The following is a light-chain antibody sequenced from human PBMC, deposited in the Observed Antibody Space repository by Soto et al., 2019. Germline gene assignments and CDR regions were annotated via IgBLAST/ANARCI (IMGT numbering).Light chain of an antibody. V-gene: IGKV3-11*01. CDR2: DAS. Sequence: EIVLTHSPATLSLSPGERATLSCRARQSVSSYLAWYQQKPGQAPRLLIYDASNRATGIPARFSGSGSGTDFTLTISSLEPEDFAVYYCQQRSNWPPGLTFGGGTTVDIK. CDR1: QSVSSY. J-gene: IGKJ4*01. CDR3: QQRSNWPPGLT.